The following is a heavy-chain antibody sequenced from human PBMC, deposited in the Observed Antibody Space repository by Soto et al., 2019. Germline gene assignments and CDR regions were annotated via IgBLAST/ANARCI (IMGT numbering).Heavy chain of an antibody. J-gene: IGHJ5*02. CDR2: IATYNSNK. Sequence: VKVSCKTSGDTFTNFGLSWVRQAPGQGLEWMGWIATYNSNKNYAQKFQGRLTLTTDTSTSTGYMELKSLEYDDTAVYYCARVLRGVVNWFDPWGQGTLVTVSS. CDR1: GDTFTNFG. V-gene: IGHV1-18*01. CDR3: ARVLRGVVNWFDP. D-gene: IGHD3-10*01.